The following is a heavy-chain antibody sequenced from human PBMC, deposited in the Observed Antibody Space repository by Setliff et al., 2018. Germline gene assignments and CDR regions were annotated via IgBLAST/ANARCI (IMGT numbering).Heavy chain of an antibody. J-gene: IGHJ4*02. CDR3: ARGLGGYSYATDY. D-gene: IGHD5-18*01. CDR2: IYYSGST. V-gene: IGHV4-59*01. CDR1: GGSISSYY. Sequence: SETLSLTCTVSGGSISSYYWSWIRQPPGKGLEWIGYIYYSGSTNYNPSLKSRVTISVDTSKSQFSLKLSSVTAADTAVYYCARGLGGYSYATDYWGQGTLVTVSS.